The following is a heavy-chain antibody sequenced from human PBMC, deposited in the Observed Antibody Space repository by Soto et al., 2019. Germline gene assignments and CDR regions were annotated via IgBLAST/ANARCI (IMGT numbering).Heavy chain of an antibody. CDR1: GYTFTSYD. V-gene: IGHV1-8*01. D-gene: IGHD2-2*01. CDR3: ARAVLSVPAAPARTYRFDP. CDR2: MNPNSGNT. J-gene: IGHJ5*02. Sequence: GASVKVSCKASGYTFTSYDINWVRQATGQGLEWMGWMNPNSGNTGYAQKFQGRVTMTRNTSISTAYMELSSLRSEDTAVYYCARAVLSVPAAPARTYRFDPWGQGTLVTVSS.